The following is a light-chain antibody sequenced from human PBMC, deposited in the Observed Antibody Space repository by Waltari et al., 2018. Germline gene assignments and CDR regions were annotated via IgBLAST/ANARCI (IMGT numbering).Light chain of an antibody. V-gene: IGKV1-27*01. Sequence: DIQMTQSPSSLSASVGDRVTITCRARQDIGNHLAWYQQKPVEVPNLLIYSVSTLQSGVPSRFSGSGSGTDFTLTISSLQPEDVAIYYCQKYDTAPWAFGQGTRVEVK. CDR3: QKYDTAPWA. CDR2: SVS. CDR1: QDIGNH. J-gene: IGKJ1*01.